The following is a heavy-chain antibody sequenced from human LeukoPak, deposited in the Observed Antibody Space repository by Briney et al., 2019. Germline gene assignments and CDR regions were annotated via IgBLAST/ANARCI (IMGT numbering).Heavy chain of an antibody. CDR2: ITSSSSHI. J-gene: IGHJ5*02. Sequence: GGSLRLSCAASGFSFSDSDMNWVRQAPGKGLEWVSTITSSSSHIYYADSVKGRFTISRDNAKNSLYLQMNSLRAEDTAVYYCARNFNLWGQGTLVTVPS. CDR1: GFSFSDSD. V-gene: IGHV3-21*01. CDR3: ARNFNL.